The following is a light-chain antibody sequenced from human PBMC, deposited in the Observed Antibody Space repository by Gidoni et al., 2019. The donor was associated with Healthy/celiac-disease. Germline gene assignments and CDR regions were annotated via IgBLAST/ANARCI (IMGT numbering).Light chain of an antibody. J-gene: IGKJ2*01. CDR3: QQYGSSPYT. CDR1: QSVSSSY. CDR2: GAS. Sequence: DIVWTQSPGTLSLSPGERATLSCRARQSVSSSYLAWYQQKPGQAPRLLIYGASSRATGIPDRFSGSGSGTDFTLTISRLEPEDFAVYYCQQYGSSPYTFGQGTKLEIK. V-gene: IGKV3-20*01.